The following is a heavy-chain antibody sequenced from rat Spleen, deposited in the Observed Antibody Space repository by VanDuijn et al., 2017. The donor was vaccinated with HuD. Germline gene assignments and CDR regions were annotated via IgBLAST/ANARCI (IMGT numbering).Heavy chain of an antibody. CDR2: ISFDGTSA. D-gene: IGHD4-3*01. J-gene: IGHJ2*01. Sequence: EVQLVESDGGLVQPGRSLKLSCTATGFTFSDYYMAWVRQTPTKGLEWVATISFDGTSAYYRDSVRGRFTISRDNAKSTLYLQMDSLRSEDTATYYCARQALIIIRATGFDYWGQGVMVTVSS. CDR3: ARQALIIIRATGFDY. CDR1: GFTFSDYY. V-gene: IGHV5-29*01.